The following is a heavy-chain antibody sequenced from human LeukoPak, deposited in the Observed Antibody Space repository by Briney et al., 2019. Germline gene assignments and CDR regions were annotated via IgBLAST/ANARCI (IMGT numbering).Heavy chain of an antibody. CDR3: VRDHDRSGYFDY. J-gene: IGHJ4*02. CDR2: IYFSGPT. Sequence: SETLSLTCNVPGGSIATNFYWTWIRQRPVTGLEWIGYIYFSGPTYYNPSLKSRLTLSLDSSRNQFSLNLESVTAADSAVYFCVRDHDRSGYFDYWGQGILVTVSS. CDR1: GGSIATNFY. D-gene: IGHD3-3*01. V-gene: IGHV4-31*03.